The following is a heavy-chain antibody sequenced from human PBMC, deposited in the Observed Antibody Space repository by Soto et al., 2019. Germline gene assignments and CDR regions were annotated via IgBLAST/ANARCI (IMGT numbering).Heavy chain of an antibody. CDR2: ISAYNGNT. J-gene: IGHJ6*02. D-gene: IGHD1-1*01. CDR3: ARDRSVQDYYYYYGMDV. CDR1: GYTFTSYG. V-gene: IGHV1-18*01. Sequence: QVQLVQSGAEVKKPGASVKVSCKASGYTFTSYGISWVRQAPGQGLEWMGWISAYNGNTNYAQKLQGRVTMTTDTSTSTAYMELRSLRSDDTAVYYCARDRSVQDYYYYYGMDVWGQGTTVTVSS.